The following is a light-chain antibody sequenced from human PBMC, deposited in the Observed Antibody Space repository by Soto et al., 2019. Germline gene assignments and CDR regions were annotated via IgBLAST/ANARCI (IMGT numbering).Light chain of an antibody. CDR3: QQYNSYPYT. J-gene: IGKJ2*01. CDR2: GAS. CDR1: QSISDT. V-gene: IGKV3-15*01. Sequence: EVVLTQSPGTLSLSPGERATLSCRASQSISDTLAWYQQKPGQAPRLLIYGASRRATGFPARFSGSGSGTDFTLTISSLQSEDFATYYCQQYNSYPYTFGQGTKVDIK.